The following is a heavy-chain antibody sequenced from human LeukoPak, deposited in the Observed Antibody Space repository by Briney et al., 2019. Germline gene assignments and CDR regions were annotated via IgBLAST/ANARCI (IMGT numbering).Heavy chain of an antibody. J-gene: IGHJ6*03. V-gene: IGHV4-39*07. CDR1: GGSISSSSYY. Sequence: ASETLSLTCTVSGGSISSSSYYWGWIRQPPGKGLEWIGSIYYSGSTYYNPSLKSRVTISVDTSKNQFSLKLSSVTAADTAVYYCARDRYLYGSGSYHYYMDVWGKGTTVTISS. CDR3: ARDRYLYGSGSYHYYMDV. CDR2: IYYSGST. D-gene: IGHD3-10*01.